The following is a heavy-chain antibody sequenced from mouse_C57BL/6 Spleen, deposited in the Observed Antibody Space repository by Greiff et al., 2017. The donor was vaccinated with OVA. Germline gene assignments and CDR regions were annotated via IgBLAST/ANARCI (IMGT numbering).Heavy chain of an antibody. D-gene: IGHD2-2*01. CDR3: ASGYGYDPAWFAY. CDR2: ISGGGGNT. J-gene: IGHJ3*01. CDR1: GFTFSSYT. Sequence: EVQLQQSGGGLVKPGGSLKLSCAASGFTFSSYTMSWVRQTPEKRLEWVATISGGGGNTYYPDSVKGRFTISRDNAKNTLYLQMSSLRSEDTALYYCASGYGYDPAWFAYWGQGTLVTVSA. V-gene: IGHV5-9*04.